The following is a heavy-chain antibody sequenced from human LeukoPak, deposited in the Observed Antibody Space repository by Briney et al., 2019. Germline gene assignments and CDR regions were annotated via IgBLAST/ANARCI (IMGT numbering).Heavy chain of an antibody. J-gene: IGHJ4*02. CDR3: ARHLHSSGWYGN. V-gene: IGHV4-39*01. Sequence: SETLSLTCTVSGGSISSSSYYWGWIRQPPGKGLEWIGSIYYSGSTYYNPSLKSRVTISVDTSKNQFSLKLSSVTAADTAVYYCARHLHSSGWYGNWGQGTLVTVSS. D-gene: IGHD6-19*01. CDR1: GGSISSSSYY. CDR2: IYYSGST.